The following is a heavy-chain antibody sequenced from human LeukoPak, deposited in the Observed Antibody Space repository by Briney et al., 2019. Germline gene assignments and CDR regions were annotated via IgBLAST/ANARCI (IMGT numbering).Heavy chain of an antibody. J-gene: IGHJ4*02. Sequence: GVSLRLSCAASGLTFSSYSMNWVRQAPGKGLEWVSSISSSSSYIYYADSVKGRFTISRDNAKDSLYLQMNSLRAEDTAVYYCARTDYGSGSDIDYWGQGTLVTVSS. D-gene: IGHD3-10*01. CDR2: ISSSSSYI. V-gene: IGHV3-21*01. CDR1: GLTFSSYS. CDR3: ARTDYGSGSDIDY.